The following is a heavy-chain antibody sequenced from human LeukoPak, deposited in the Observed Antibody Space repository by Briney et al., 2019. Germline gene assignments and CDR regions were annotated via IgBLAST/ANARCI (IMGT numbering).Heavy chain of an antibody. CDR2: IYYSGST. Sequence: SETLSLTCTVSGGSISSYYWSWIRQPPGKGLEWIGYIYYSGSTYYNPSLKSRVTISVDTSKNQFSLKLSSVTAADTAVYYCARVGRPDYGGNVFDYWGQGTLVTVSS. CDR3: ARVGRPDYGGNVFDY. D-gene: IGHD4-23*01. J-gene: IGHJ4*02. CDR1: GGSISSYY. V-gene: IGHV4-59*06.